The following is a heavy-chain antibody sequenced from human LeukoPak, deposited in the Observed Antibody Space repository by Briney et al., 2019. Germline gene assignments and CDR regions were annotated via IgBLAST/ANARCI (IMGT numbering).Heavy chain of an antibody. J-gene: IGHJ4*02. CDR2: VSGSGTAT. Sequence: GGSLRLSCAASGFTISSYAMSWVRQAPGKGLEWVSVVSGSGTATYYADSVKGRFSISRDNSKNTLYVQMNSLSPEDTAIYYCAKGPVVPVATYFFDYWGQGTLVIVSS. CDR1: GFTISSYA. D-gene: IGHD2-2*01. V-gene: IGHV3-23*01. CDR3: AKGPVVPVATYFFDY.